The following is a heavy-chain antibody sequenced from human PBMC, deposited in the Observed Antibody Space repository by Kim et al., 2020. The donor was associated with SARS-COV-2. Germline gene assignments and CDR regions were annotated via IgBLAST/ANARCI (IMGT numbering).Heavy chain of an antibody. V-gene: IGHV3-48*03. D-gene: IGHD2-2*01. CDR2: ISSSGSTI. CDR1: GFTFSSYE. CDR3: ARAPLCSTSCNDAFDI. Sequence: GGSLRLSCAASGFTFSSYEMNWVRQAPGKGLEWVSYISSSGSTIYYADSVKGRFTISRDNAKNSLYLQMNSLRAEDTAVYYCARAPLCSTSCNDAFDIWGQGTMVTVSS. J-gene: IGHJ3*02.